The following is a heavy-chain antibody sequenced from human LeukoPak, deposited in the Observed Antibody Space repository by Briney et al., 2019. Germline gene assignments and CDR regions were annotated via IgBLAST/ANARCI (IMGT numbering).Heavy chain of an antibody. Sequence: ASVKVSCKASGYTFTGYYMHWVRQAPGQGLEWMGWINPNSGGTNYAQKFQGRVTMTRDTSISTAYMELSRLRSDDTAVYYCARVCDSSGYYYPLDNWGQGTLVTVSS. V-gene: IGHV1-2*02. CDR3: ARVCDSSGYYYPLDN. CDR2: INPNSGGT. D-gene: IGHD3-22*01. J-gene: IGHJ4*02. CDR1: GYTFTGYY.